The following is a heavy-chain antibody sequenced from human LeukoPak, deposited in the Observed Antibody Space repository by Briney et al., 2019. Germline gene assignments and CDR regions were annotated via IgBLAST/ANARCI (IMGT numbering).Heavy chain of an antibody. CDR1: GYTLIELS. CDR3: ATDSPSIVGLNY. Sequence: ASVKVSCKVSGYTLIELSMHWVRQAPGKGLEWMGGFDPEDGETIYAQKFQGRVTMTEDTSTDTAYMELSSLRSEDTAVYYCATDSPSIVGLNYWGQGTLVTVSS. CDR2: FDPEDGET. J-gene: IGHJ4*02. D-gene: IGHD1-26*01. V-gene: IGHV1-24*01.